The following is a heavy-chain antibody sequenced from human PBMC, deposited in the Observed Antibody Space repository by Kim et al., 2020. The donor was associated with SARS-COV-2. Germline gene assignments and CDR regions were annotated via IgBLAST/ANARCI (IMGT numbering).Heavy chain of an antibody. CDR2: ISAYNGNT. V-gene: IGHV1-18*01. Sequence: ASVKVSCKASGYTFTSYGISWVRQAPGQGLEWMGWISAYNGNTNYAQKLQGRVTMTTDTSTSTAYMELRSLRSDDTAVYYCARNVGCSGGSCRNGEPYYYYSMDVWGQEATVTVAT. D-gene: IGHD2-15*01. CDR1: GYTFTSYG. CDR3: ARNVGCSGGSCRNGEPYYYYSMDV. J-gene: IGHJ6*01.